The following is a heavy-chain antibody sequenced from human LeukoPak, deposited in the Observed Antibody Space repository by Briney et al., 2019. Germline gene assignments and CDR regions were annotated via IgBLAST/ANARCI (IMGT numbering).Heavy chain of an antibody. V-gene: IGHV4-39*07. CDR2: IYYSGST. Sequence: PSETLSLTCTVSGGSISSSSYYWGWIRQPPGKGLEWIGSIYYSGSTYYNPSLKSRVTISVDTSKNQFSLKLSSVTAADTAVYYCARASAVVAACFSGYYYYMDVWGKGTTVTVSS. CDR1: GGSISSSSYY. D-gene: IGHD2-15*01. J-gene: IGHJ6*03. CDR3: ARASAVVAACFSGYYYYMDV.